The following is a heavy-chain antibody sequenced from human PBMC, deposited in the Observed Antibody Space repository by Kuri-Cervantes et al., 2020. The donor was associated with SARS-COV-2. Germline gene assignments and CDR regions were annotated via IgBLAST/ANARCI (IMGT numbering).Heavy chain of an antibody. Sequence: ASVKVSCKASGYTFTSYYMHWVRQAPGKGLEWMGGFDPEDGETIYAQKFQGRVTMTEDTSTDTAYMELSSLRSEDTAVYYCATSCVLPAGAGPIFGVVIDGCNWFDPWGQGTLVTVSS. J-gene: IGHJ5*02. CDR3: ATSCVLPAGAGPIFGVVIDGCNWFDP. CDR2: FDPEDGET. D-gene: IGHD3-3*01. CDR1: GYTFTSYY. V-gene: IGHV1-24*01.